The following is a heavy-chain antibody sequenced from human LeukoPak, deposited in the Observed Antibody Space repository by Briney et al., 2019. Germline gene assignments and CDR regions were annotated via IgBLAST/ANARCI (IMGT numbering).Heavy chain of an antibody. Sequence: GASVKVSCKASGYTFTSYGISWVRQAPGQGLEWMGWISAYNGNTNYAQKLQGRVTMTTDTSTSTAYMELRSLRSDDTAVYYCARDSGSYFPLEILFDYWGQGTLVTVSS. CDR2: ISAYNGNT. D-gene: IGHD1-26*01. CDR3: ARDSGSYFPLEILFDY. V-gene: IGHV1-18*01. J-gene: IGHJ4*02. CDR1: GYTFTSYG.